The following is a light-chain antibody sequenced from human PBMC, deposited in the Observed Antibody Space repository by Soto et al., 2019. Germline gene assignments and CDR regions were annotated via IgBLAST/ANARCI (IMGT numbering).Light chain of an antibody. V-gene: IGKV3-11*01. CDR2: DAS. CDR3: QQRYNWPLT. Sequence: EIVLTQSPATLSLSPGERVTLSCRASQSVSSSLAWYQQQPGQAPRLLIYDASNRATGIPARFSGSGSGTDFTLTISSLEPEDFAVYYCQQRYNWPLTFGQGTRLEIK. J-gene: IGKJ5*01. CDR1: QSVSSS.